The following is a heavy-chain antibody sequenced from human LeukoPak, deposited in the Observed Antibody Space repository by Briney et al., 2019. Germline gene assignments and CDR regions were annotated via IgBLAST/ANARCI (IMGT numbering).Heavy chain of an antibody. CDR2: IYSSGST. Sequence: SETLSLTCTVSGGSISSYYWSWMRQPAGKGLEWIGRIYSSGSTKYNPSLKRRVTTSVETSKNQFSLKLSSVTAADTAVYYCARDKTGDYGDLNWFDPWGQGTLVTVSS. V-gene: IGHV4-4*07. J-gene: IGHJ5*02. CDR3: ARDKTGDYGDLNWFDP. D-gene: IGHD4-17*01. CDR1: GGSISSYY.